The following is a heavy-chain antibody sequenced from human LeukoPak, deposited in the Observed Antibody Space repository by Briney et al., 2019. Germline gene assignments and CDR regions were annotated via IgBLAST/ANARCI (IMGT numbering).Heavy chain of an antibody. Sequence: NTGGSLRLSCAASGFTFNNYAMHWVRQAPGKGLEWIGYIYHSGSTYYNPSLKSRVTISVDRSKNQFSLNLSSVTAADTAVYYCARDWMDSGSWFRWYFDLWGRGTLVTVSS. V-gene: IGHV4-4*02. CDR2: IYHSGST. CDR3: ARDWMDSGSWFRWYFDL. J-gene: IGHJ2*01. D-gene: IGHD6-13*01. CDR1: GFTFNNYA.